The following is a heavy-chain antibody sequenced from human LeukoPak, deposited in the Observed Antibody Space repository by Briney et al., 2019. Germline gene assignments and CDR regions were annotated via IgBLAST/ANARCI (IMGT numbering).Heavy chain of an antibody. CDR2: IWSDGINK. D-gene: IGHD6-13*01. CDR3: ARSTYSSSSYYFDY. CDR1: GFTFSNYG. V-gene: IGHV3-33*01. Sequence: GGSLRLSCAASGFTFSNYGIHWVRQAPGKGLEWVAVIWSDGINKYYVDSVKGRFTISRDNSKNTLYLQMNSLRADDTAVYYCARSTYSSSSYYFDYWGQGSLVTVTS. J-gene: IGHJ4*02.